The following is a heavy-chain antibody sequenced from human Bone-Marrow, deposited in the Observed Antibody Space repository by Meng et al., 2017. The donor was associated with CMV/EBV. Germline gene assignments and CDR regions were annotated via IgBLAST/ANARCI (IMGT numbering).Heavy chain of an antibody. CDR3: ARVAAAAGVAFDI. J-gene: IGHJ3*02. CDR1: RFMFNSYA. Sequence: GESLKISCAASRFMFNSYAMYWVRQAPGKGPEWVAVMSFDGSNEYYADSVKGRFTISRDNAKNSLYLQMNSLRAEDTAVYYCARVAAAAGVAFDIWGQGTMVAVSS. D-gene: IGHD6-13*01. V-gene: IGHV3-30-3*01. CDR2: MSFDGSNE.